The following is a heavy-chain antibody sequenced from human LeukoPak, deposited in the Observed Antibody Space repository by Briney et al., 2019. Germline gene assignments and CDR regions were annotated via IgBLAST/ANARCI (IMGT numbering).Heavy chain of an antibody. V-gene: IGHV4-39*07. Sequence: SETLSLTCTVSGGSISSSSYYWGWIRQPPGKGLEWIGEINHSGSTNYNPSLKSRVTISVDTSKNQFSLKLSSVTAADTAVYYCARGYRPVLIQRPFDPWGQGTLVTVSS. CDR3: ARGYRPVLIQRPFDP. J-gene: IGHJ5*02. D-gene: IGHD5-18*01. CDR1: GGSISSSSYY. CDR2: INHSGST.